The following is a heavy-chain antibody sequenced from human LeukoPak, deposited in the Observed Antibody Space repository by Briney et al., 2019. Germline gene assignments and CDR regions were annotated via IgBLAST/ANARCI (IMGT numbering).Heavy chain of an antibody. Sequence: GGSLRLSCAASGFTFSSYSMNWVRQAPGKGLEWVSSISSSSSYIYYADSVKGRFTISRDNAKNSLYLQMNSLRAEDTAVYYCAREDSSSRGRYYYYMDVWGQGTPVTVSS. CDR3: AREDSSSRGRYYYYMDV. D-gene: IGHD6-13*01. CDR1: GFTFSSYS. J-gene: IGHJ6*03. CDR2: ISSSSSYI. V-gene: IGHV3-21*01.